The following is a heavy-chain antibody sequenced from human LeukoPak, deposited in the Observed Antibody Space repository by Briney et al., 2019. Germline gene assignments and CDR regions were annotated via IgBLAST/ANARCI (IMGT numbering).Heavy chain of an antibody. CDR3: TTVKSAYCSGGIRYSGGSFYSYYYMDV. V-gene: IGHV3-15*01. J-gene: IGHJ6*03. Sequence: PGGSLRLSCAPSGFTFSDAWMTWVRHAPGEGLEWVGLIKSKSDGGTTAYAAPVKGRFTISRDNSKKTLYLQLSILIAEDTAVYYCTTVKSAYCSGGIRYSGGSFYSYYYMDVWGKGTTVTVSS. D-gene: IGHD2-15*01. CDR2: IKSKSDGGTT. CDR1: GFTFSDAW.